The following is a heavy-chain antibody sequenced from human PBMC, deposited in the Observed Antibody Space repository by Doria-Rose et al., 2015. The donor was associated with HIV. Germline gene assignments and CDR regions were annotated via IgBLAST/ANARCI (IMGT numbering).Heavy chain of an antibody. D-gene: IGHD6-19*01. CDR1: GGSISSGGYY. V-gene: IGHV4-61*02. J-gene: IGHJ5*02. CDR2: IYNSGST. CDR3: ARGVTVAGAIWFDP. Sequence: QVQLQESGPGLVKPSQTLSLTCTVSGGSISSGGYYWSWIRQPAGKGLEWIGRIYNSGSTNYNPSLKSRVTISADTSKNQFPRKLSSVTAADTAVYHCARGVTVAGAIWFDPWGQGTLVTVSS.